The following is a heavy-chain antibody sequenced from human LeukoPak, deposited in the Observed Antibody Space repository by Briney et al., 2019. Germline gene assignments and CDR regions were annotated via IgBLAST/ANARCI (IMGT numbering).Heavy chain of an antibody. CDR1: GFTFSRYA. CDR3: AKGGSDGGNSDY. J-gene: IGHJ4*02. V-gene: IGHV3-23*01. D-gene: IGHD4-23*01. CDR2: ISGSGVSR. Sequence: GGSLRLSCAASGFTFSRYAMTWVRQAPGKGLEWVSTISGSGVSRDYANSVKGRITISRDNSKNTLYLQMSSLRAEDTAVYYCAKGGSDGGNSDYWGQGTLVTVSS.